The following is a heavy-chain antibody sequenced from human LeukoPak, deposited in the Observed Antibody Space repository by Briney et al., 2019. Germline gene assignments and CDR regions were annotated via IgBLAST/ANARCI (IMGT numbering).Heavy chain of an antibody. CDR2: INHSVST. D-gene: IGHD2-15*01. J-gene: IGHJ4*02. Sequence: SETLSLTCAVYGGSFSGYYWSWIRQPPGKGLEWIGEINHSVSTNYNPSLKSRVTISVDTSKNQFSLKLSSVTAADTAVYYCARGRIVVVVGFDYWGQGTLVTVSS. CDR3: ARGRIVVVVGFDY. CDR1: GGSFSGYY. V-gene: IGHV4-34*01.